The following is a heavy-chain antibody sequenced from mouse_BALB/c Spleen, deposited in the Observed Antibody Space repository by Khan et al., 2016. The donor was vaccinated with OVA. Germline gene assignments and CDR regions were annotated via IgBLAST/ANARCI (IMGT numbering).Heavy chain of an antibody. CDR3: IRHGYVAWFTY. Sequence: VQLKQSGPELMKPGASGKISCKASGYSFTTYYIHWVKQSHGKSLEWIGYIDPFSGDTTYNQKFKGMATLTVDKSSSTAYIHLSNLTSEDSAVYYVIRHGYVAWFTYWGQGTLVTVSA. D-gene: IGHD2-2*01. J-gene: IGHJ3*01. CDR2: IDPFSGDT. V-gene: IGHV1S135*01. CDR1: GYSFTTYY.